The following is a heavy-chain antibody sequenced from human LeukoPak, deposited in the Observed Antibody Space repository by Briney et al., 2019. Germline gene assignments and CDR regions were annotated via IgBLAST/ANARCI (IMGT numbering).Heavy chain of an antibody. CDR3: ARGSGSYSMEY. V-gene: IGHV3-48*01. J-gene: IGHJ4*02. CDR1: GFTFSSYS. CDR2: ISSSSSII. D-gene: IGHD1-26*01. Sequence: GGSLRLSCAASGFTFSSYSMNWVRQAPGKGLEWVSYISSSSSIIYYADSVKGRFTISRDNAKNSLYLQMNGLRAEDTAVYYCARGSGSYSMEYWGQGTLVTVSS.